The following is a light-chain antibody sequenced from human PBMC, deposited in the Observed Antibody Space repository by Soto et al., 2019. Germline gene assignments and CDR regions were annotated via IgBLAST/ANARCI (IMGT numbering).Light chain of an antibody. V-gene: IGKV3-15*01. J-gene: IGKJ2*01. CDR3: QQYNNWPQT. Sequence: EIVMTQSPVTLSVSPGERATLSCRASQSVSSKLAWYQQKPGQAPRLLIYGASTRATGIPARFSGSGSGTEFTLSISSLQSEDFAVYYCQQYNNWPQTFGQGTKLKIK. CDR1: QSVSSK. CDR2: GAS.